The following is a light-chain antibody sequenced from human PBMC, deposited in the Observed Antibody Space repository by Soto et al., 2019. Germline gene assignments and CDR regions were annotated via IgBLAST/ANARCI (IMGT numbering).Light chain of an antibody. CDR1: QSMSTY. Sequence: DLQMTQSPSSLSASVGDRVTITCRASQSMSTYLNCYQQKPGKAPKLLIYAASSLQRGVPSRVSGSGSGTDFTLTISSLQPEDFATYYCQQSYNTPSTFGQGANVE. CDR3: QQSYNTPST. CDR2: AAS. J-gene: IGKJ1*01. V-gene: IGKV1-39*01.